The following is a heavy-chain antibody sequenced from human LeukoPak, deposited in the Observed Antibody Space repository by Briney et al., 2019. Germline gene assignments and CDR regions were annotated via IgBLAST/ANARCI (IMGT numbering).Heavy chain of an antibody. J-gene: IGHJ5*02. D-gene: IGHD6-6*01. CDR2: IYSGGST. V-gene: IGHV3-53*01. Sequence: PGGSLRLSCAASGFTVSSNYMSWVRQAPGKGLEWVSVIYSGGSTYYADSVKGRFTISRDNSKNTLYLQMNSLRAEDTAVYYCARGRSRIAARLNWFDPWGQGTLVTVSS. CDR3: ARGRSRIAARLNWFDP. CDR1: GFTVSSNY.